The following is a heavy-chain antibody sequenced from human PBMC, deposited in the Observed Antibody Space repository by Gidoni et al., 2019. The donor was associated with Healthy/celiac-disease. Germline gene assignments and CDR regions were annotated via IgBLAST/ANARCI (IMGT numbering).Heavy chain of an antibody. CDR1: GGSISSSSYY. CDR3: ARGIAAAGTNFDY. J-gene: IGHJ4*02. V-gene: IGHV4-39*01. D-gene: IGHD6-13*01. CDR2: IYYSGST. Sequence: QLQLQESGPGLVKPSETLSLTCTVSGGSISSSSYYWGWLRQPPGKGLEWIGSIYYSGSTYYNPSLKSRVTISVDTSKNQFSLKLSSVTAADTAVYYCARGIAAAGTNFDYWGQGTLVTVSS.